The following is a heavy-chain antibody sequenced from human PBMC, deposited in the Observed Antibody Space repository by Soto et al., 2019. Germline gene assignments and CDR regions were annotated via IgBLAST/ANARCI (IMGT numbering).Heavy chain of an antibody. J-gene: IGHJ4*02. CDR1: GGTFSSYA. V-gene: IGHV1-69*01. CDR3: ARGPESSTIFGVVSFFDY. Sequence: QVQLVQSGAEVKKPGSSVKVSCKASGGTFSSYAISWVRQAPGQGLEWMGGIIPIFGTANYAQKFQGRVMITADESTSTAYMELSSLRSEDTAVYYCARGPESSTIFGVVSFFDYWGQGTLVTVSS. CDR2: IIPIFGTA. D-gene: IGHD3-3*01.